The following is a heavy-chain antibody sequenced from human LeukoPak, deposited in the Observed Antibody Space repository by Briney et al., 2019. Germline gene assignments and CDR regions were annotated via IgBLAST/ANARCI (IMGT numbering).Heavy chain of an antibody. CDR1: GGSISNYY. Sequence: SETLSLTCPVSGGSISNYYYWTWIRQPPGKGLEWIGYVYYTGSTNFNPSLKSRVTMSLDTSKNQFSLKPSSVTAADTAVYYCARDFKVTMVRGVRSDYYYGMDVWGQGTTVTVSS. V-gene: IGHV4-59*12. CDR2: VYYTGST. CDR3: ARDFKVTMVRGVRSDYYYGMDV. J-gene: IGHJ6*02. D-gene: IGHD3-10*01.